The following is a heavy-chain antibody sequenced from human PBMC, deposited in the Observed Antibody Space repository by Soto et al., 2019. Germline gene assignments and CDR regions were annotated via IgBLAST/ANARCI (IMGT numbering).Heavy chain of an antibody. Sequence: GGSLRLSCAASGFTFSSYAMSWVRQAPGKGLGWVSAISGSGGSTYYADSVKGRFTISRDNSKNTLYLQMNSLRAEDTAVYYCVKGYDFWSGYYTSWGQGTTVTVSS. CDR2: ISGSGGST. D-gene: IGHD3-3*01. CDR3: VKGYDFWSGYYTS. J-gene: IGHJ6*02. CDR1: GFTFSSYA. V-gene: IGHV3-23*01.